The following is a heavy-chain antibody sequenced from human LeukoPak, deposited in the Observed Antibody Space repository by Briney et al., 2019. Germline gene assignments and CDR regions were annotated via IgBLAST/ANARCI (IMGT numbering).Heavy chain of an antibody. J-gene: IGHJ2*01. CDR2: IIPIFGTA. V-gene: IGHV1-69*05. CDR3: ARVRSPCSSTSCSFYWYFDL. CDR1: GGTFSSYA. D-gene: IGHD2-2*01. Sequence: GASVKVSCKASGGTFSSYAISWVRQAPGQGLEWMGGIIPIFGTANYAQKFRGRVTITTDESTSTAYMELSSLRSEDTAVYYCARVRSPCSSTSCSFYWYFDLWGRGTLVTVSS.